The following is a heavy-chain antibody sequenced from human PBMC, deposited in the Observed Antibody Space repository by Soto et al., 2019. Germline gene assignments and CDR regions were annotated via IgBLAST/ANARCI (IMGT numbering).Heavy chain of an antibody. CDR2: INWNSGSI. D-gene: IGHD6-13*01. CDR1: GFTFDDYA. CDR3: VKDESINWYSGHFRH. J-gene: IGHJ1*01. V-gene: IGHV3-9*01. Sequence: PGGSLRLSCAASGFTFDDYAMHWVRQVPGKGLGWVSGINWNSGSIGYADSVKGRFAISRDNAKNSLHLQMNSLRAEDTAFYYCVKDESINWYSGHFRHWGQGTLVTVS.